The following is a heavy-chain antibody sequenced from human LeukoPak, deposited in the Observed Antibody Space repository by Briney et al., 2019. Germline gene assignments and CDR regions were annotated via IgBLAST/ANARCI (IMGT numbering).Heavy chain of an antibody. J-gene: IGHJ4*02. CDR1: GYTLTELS. D-gene: IGHD4-23*01. Sequence: ASVKVSCKVFGYTLTELSMHWVRQAPGKGLEWMGGFDPEDGETIYAQKFQGRVTMTEDTSTDTAYMELSSLRSEDTAVYYCATRLLCGNDFDYWGQGTLVTVSS. CDR3: ATRLLCGNDFDY. CDR2: FDPEDGET. V-gene: IGHV1-24*01.